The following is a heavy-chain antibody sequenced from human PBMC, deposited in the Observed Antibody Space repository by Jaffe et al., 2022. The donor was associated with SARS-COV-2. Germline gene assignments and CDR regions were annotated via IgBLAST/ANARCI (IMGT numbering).Heavy chain of an antibody. V-gene: IGHV3-30*18. D-gene: IGHD1-26*01. J-gene: IGHJ4*02. Sequence: QVQLVESGGGVVQPGRSLRLSCAASGFTFSSYGMHWVRQAPGKGLEWVAVISYDGSNKYYADSVKGRFTISRDNSKNTLYLQMNSLRAEDTAVYYCAKDPGRRGGSYNLDYWGQGTLVTVSS. CDR3: AKDPGRRGGSYNLDY. CDR2: ISYDGSNK. CDR1: GFTFSSYG.